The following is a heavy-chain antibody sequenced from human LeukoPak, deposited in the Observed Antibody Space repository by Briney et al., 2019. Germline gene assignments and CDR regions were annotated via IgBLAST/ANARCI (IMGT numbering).Heavy chain of an antibody. V-gene: IGHV1-2*02. CDR2: INPNTGGT. Sequence: ASVKVSCKASGYTFTGYHIRWVRQAPEQGLEWMGWINPNTGGTNCAQNCQDRVTMTRDTSINTAYMELSRLRSDDTATYYCARDRPTYSIEFDSWGQGTLVSVSS. CDR3: ARDRPTYSIEFDS. D-gene: IGHD3-3*02. CDR1: GYTFTGYH. J-gene: IGHJ5*01.